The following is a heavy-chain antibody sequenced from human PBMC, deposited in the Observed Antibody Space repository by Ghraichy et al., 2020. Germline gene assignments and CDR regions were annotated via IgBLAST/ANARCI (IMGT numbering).Heavy chain of an antibody. CDR3: ARGGYSNYSTFDY. Sequence: GSLSLTCAVYGGSFSGYYWSWIRQPPGKGLEWIGEINHSGSTNYNPSLKSRVTISVDTSKNQFSLKLSSVTAADTAVYYCARGGYSNYSTFDYWGQGTLVTVSS. D-gene: IGHD4-11*01. CDR1: GGSFSGYY. J-gene: IGHJ4*02. CDR2: INHSGST. V-gene: IGHV4-34*01.